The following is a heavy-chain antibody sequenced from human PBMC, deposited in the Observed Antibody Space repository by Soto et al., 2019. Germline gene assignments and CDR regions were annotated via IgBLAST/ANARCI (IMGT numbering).Heavy chain of an antibody. D-gene: IGHD6-6*01. CDR3: AKDRIAASGYYYYYMDV. Sequence: GGSLRLSCAASGFTFSSYGMHWVRQAPGKGLEWVAVISYDGSNKYYADSVKGRFTISRDNSKNTLYLQMNSLRAEDTAVYYCAKDRIAASGYYYYYMDVWGKGTTVTVSS. CDR1: GFTFSSYG. J-gene: IGHJ6*03. CDR2: ISYDGSNK. V-gene: IGHV3-30*18.